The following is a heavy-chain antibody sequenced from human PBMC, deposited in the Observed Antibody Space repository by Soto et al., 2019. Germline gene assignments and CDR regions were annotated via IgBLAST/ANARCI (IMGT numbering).Heavy chain of an antibody. CDR1: GFTFRNYG. D-gene: IGHD3-16*01. CDR2: IWDDGDNK. J-gene: IGHJ4*02. Sequence: QVQLVESGGGVVQPGRSLRLSCAASGFTFRNYGMHWVRQAPGKGLEWVAIIWDDGDNKYYAESYAESVKSRFTISRDNSKNMLYLQMNSLRAEDTAVYYCARDGDVNTGFGKDYWGQGPLVTVSS. CDR3: ARDGDVNTGFGKDY. V-gene: IGHV3-33*01.